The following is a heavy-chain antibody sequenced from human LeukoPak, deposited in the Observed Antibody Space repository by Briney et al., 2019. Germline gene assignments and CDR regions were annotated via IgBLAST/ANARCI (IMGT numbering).Heavy chain of an antibody. CDR2: IYYSGST. J-gene: IGHJ6*03. CDR3: ARESSSGYQSYYYYYYMDV. Sequence: SETLSLTCTVSGGSISSYYWSWIRQPPGKGLEWIGYIYYSGSTNYNPSLKSRVTISVDTSKNQFSPKLSSVTAADTAVYYCARESSSGYQSYYYYYYMDVWGKGTTVTVSS. D-gene: IGHD6-19*01. CDR1: GGSISSYY. V-gene: IGHV4-59*01.